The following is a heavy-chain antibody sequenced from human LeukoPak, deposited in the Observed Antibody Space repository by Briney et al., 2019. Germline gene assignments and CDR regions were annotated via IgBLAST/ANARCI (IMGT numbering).Heavy chain of an antibody. Sequence: SQTLSLTCAVSGGSISSGGYSWSWIRQPPGKGLEWIGYIYHSGSTNYNPSLKSRVTISVDTSKNQFSLKLSSVTAADTAVYYCARGQITAAYIAARSRHLHPFDYWGQGTLVTVSS. J-gene: IGHJ4*02. CDR3: ARGQITAAYIAARSRHLHPFDY. D-gene: IGHD6-6*01. CDR1: GGSISSGGYS. V-gene: IGHV4-30-2*01. CDR2: IYHSGST.